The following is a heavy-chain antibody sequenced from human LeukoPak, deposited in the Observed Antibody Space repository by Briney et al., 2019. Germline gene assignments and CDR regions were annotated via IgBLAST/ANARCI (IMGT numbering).Heavy chain of an antibody. Sequence: PGRSLRLSCAASGFTFSSYGMHWVRQAPGKGLEWVAVISYDGSNKYYADSVKGRFTISRDNSKNTLYLQMNSLRAEDTAVYYCARDNIWFGELLRYGMDVWGQGTTVTVSS. D-gene: IGHD3-10*01. CDR2: ISYDGSNK. J-gene: IGHJ6*02. CDR1: GFTFSSYG. CDR3: ARDNIWFGELLRYGMDV. V-gene: IGHV3-30*19.